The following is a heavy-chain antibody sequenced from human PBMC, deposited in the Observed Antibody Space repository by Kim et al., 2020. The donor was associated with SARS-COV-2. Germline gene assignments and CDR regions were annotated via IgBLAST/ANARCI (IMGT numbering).Heavy chain of an antibody. V-gene: IGHV4-34*01. CDR1: GGSFSGYY. Sequence: SETLSLTCAVYGGSFSGYYWSWIRQPPGKGLEWIGEINHSGSTNYNPSLKSRVTISVDTSKNQFSLKLSSVTAADTAVYYCARVKGYSYGRTRGLFDPWGQGTLVTVSS. CDR2: INHSGST. J-gene: IGHJ5*02. CDR3: ARVKGYSYGRTRGLFDP. D-gene: IGHD5-18*01.